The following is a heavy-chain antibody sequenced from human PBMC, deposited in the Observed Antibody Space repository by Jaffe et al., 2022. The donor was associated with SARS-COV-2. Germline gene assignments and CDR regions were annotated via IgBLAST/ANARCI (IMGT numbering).Heavy chain of an antibody. Sequence: QVQLVQSGAEVKKPGASVKVSCKASGYTFTSYDINWVRQATGQGLEWMGWMNPNSGNTGYAQKFQGRVTMTRNTSISTAYMELSSLRSEDTAVYYCARATLEIQLWPPGYGMDVWGQGTTVTVSS. CDR3: ARATLEIQLWPPGYGMDV. CDR1: GYTFTSYD. D-gene: IGHD5-18*01. CDR2: MNPNSGNT. J-gene: IGHJ6*02. V-gene: IGHV1-8*01.